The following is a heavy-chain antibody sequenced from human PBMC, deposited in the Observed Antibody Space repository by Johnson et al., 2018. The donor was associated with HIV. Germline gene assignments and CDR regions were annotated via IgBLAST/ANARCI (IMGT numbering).Heavy chain of an antibody. D-gene: IGHD3-10*01. Sequence: VQLVESGGGLVQPGGSLTFSCEASGFSFSNYWMNWVRQAPGKGLEWVANINQDGSEKYYVDSVKGRFTISRDNAKNSLYLQMNSLRAEDTAVYYCATELLRTEHDAFDIWGQGTMVTVSS. CDR2: INQDGSEK. J-gene: IGHJ3*02. CDR1: GFSFSNYW. CDR3: ATELLRTEHDAFDI. V-gene: IGHV3-7*01.